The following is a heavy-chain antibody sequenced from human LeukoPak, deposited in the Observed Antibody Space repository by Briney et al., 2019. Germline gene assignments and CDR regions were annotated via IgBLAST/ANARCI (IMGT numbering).Heavy chain of an antibody. CDR1: EFTFSSYS. CDR2: ITGGGGST. CDR3: AKSPYYDSSGYNREYYFDC. V-gene: IGHV3-23*01. Sequence: GGSLRLSCAASEFTFSSYSMSWVRQAPGKGLEWVSSITGGGGSTYFADSVKDRVTISRDNSRNTLYLQLNSLRAEDTAVYYCAKSPYYDSSGYNREYYFDCWGQGTLVTVSS. D-gene: IGHD3-22*01. J-gene: IGHJ4*02.